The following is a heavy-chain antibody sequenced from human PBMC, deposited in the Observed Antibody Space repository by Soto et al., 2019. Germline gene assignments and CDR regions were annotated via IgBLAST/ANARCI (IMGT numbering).Heavy chain of an antibody. CDR2: ISSSGSTI. CDR1: GFTFSDYY. Sequence: GGSLRLSCAASGFTFSDYYMSWIRQAPGKGLEWVSYISSSGSTIYCADSVKGRFTISRDNAKNSLYLQMNSLRAEATAVYYCARGSRGSYDNWFDPWVQGTLVTVSS. D-gene: IGHD1-26*01. J-gene: IGHJ5*02. V-gene: IGHV3-11*01. CDR3: ARGSRGSYDNWFDP.